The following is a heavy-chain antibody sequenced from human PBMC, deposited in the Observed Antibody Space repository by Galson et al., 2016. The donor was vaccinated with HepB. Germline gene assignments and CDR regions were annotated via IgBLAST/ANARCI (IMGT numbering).Heavy chain of an antibody. Sequence: SVKVSCKASGGTFSSYAISWVRQAPGQGLEWMGRIIPIFGTANYAQKFQGRVTITADESTSTAYMELSSLRSEDTAVYYCAKTTYCDVGGCYNSYGLDVWVQGTTVTVSS. V-gene: IGHV1-69*13. CDR2: IIPIFGTA. CDR1: GGTFSSYA. D-gene: IGHD2-15*01. CDR3: AKTTYCDVGGCYNSYGLDV. J-gene: IGHJ6*02.